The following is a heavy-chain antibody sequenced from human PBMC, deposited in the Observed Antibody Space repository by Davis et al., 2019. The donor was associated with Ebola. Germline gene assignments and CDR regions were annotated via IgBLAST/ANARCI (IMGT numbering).Heavy chain of an antibody. J-gene: IGHJ4*02. Sequence: GESLKISCAASGFTFSSYAMSWVRQAPGKGLEWVSAISGSGGSTYYADSVKGRFTISRDNSKNTLYLQMNSLKAEDTAVYYCAKPRSGHVPGWGQGTLVTVSS. CDR3: AKPRSGHVPG. CDR1: GFTFSSYA. CDR2: ISGSGGST. D-gene: IGHD2-2*01. V-gene: IGHV3-23*01.